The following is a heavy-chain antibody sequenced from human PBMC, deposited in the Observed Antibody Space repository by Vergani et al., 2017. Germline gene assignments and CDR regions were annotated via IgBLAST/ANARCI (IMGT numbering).Heavy chain of an antibody. CDR2: INHSGST. CDR3: ARASPTYYDFWSGYYSQYYYGMDV. D-gene: IGHD3-3*01. J-gene: IGHJ6*02. Sequence: QVQLQQWGAGLLKPSETLSLTCAVYGGSFSGYYWSWIRQPPGKGLEWIGEINHSGSTNYNPSLKSRVTISVDTSKNQFSLKLSSVTAADTAVYYCARASPTYYDFWSGYYSQYYYGMDVWGQGTTVTVSS. V-gene: IGHV4-34*01. CDR1: GGSFSGYY.